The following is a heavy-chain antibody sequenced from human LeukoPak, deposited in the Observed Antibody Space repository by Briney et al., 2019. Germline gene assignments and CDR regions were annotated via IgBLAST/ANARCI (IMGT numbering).Heavy chain of an antibody. V-gene: IGHV3-11*04. J-gene: IGHJ4*02. CDR3: ARDQGESSGLHYFDY. CDR1: GFTFGDYY. CDR2: ISSGGSAI. Sequence: GGSLRLSCAASGFTFGDYYMSWIRQAPGKGLEWVSYISSGGSAIYYADSVKGRFTISRDNAKNSLYLQMNSLRAEDTAVYYCARDQGESSGLHYFDYWGQGTLVTVSS. D-gene: IGHD6-19*01.